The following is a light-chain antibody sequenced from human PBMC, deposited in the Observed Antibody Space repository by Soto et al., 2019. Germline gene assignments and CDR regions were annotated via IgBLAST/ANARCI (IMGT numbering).Light chain of an antibody. CDR3: QQYGSSPLT. J-gene: IGKJ4*01. CDR2: GAS. V-gene: IGKV3-20*01. Sequence: EIVLTQSPGTLSLSPGERATLSCRASQSVSSSYLAWYQQKPGQAPRLLIYGASSRATGIPDRFSGSRSGTDVSLTISRLEPDDFAVYFCQQYGSSPLTFGGGTKVEIK. CDR1: QSVSSSY.